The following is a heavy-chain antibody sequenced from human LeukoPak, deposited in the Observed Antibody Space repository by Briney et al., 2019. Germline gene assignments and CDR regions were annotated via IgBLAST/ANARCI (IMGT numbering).Heavy chain of an antibody. CDR3: AGDTIWFGEYAFDI. J-gene: IGHJ3*02. D-gene: IGHD3-10*01. Sequence: ASVKVSCKASGYTFTGYYMHWVRQAPGQGLEWMGWINPNSGGTNYAQKFQGRVTMTRRTSISTAYMELSRLRSDDTAVYYCAGDTIWFGEYAFDIWGQGTMVTVSS. CDR2: INPNSGGT. CDR1: GYTFTGYY. V-gene: IGHV1-2*02.